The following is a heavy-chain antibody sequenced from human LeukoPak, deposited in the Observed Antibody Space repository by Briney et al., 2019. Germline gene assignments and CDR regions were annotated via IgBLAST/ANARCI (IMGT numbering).Heavy chain of an antibody. D-gene: IGHD6-13*01. CDR2: IYYSGST. CDR1: GVSISSYY. Sequence: SETLPLTCTVSGVSISSYYWSWIRQPPGKGLELIGYIYYSGSTNYNPSLKSRVTISVDTSKNHLSLKLSSVTAADTAVYYCARFSVAASGTGWFDPWGQGTLVTVSA. CDR3: ARFSVAASGTGWFDP. V-gene: IGHV4-59*01. J-gene: IGHJ5*02.